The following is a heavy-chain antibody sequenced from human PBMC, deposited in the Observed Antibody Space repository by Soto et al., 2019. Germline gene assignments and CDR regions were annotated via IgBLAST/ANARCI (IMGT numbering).Heavy chain of an antibody. D-gene: IGHD5-12*01. V-gene: IGHV1-2*04. CDR2: INPNSGGT. CDR3: ARGWRGDGYNWVY. Sequence: ASVKVSCKASGYTFTGYYMHWVRQAPGQGLEWMGWINPNSGGTNYAQKFQGWVTMTRDTSISTAYMELSRLRSDDTAVYYWARGWRGDGYNWVYWGQGTLITVSS. CDR1: GYTFTGYY. J-gene: IGHJ4*02.